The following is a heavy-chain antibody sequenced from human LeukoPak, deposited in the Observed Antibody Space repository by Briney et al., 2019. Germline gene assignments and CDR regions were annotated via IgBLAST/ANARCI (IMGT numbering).Heavy chain of an antibody. CDR3: ARDRAEYYDFWSGDYLDY. CDR2: ISGSGDST. J-gene: IGHJ4*02. Sequence: GGSLRLSCAASGFTFSSYAMSWVRQAPGKGLEWVSGISGSGDSTYYTNSVKGRSTISRDNSKSTLHLQMNSLRAEDTAVYYCARDRAEYYDFWSGDYLDYWGQGTLVTVSS. CDR1: GFTFSSYA. D-gene: IGHD3-3*01. V-gene: IGHV3-23*01.